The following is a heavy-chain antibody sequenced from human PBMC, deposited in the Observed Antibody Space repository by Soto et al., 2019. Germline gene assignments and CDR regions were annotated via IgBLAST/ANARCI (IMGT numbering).Heavy chain of an antibody. CDR3: ARTRSAWSDFHYYSLDV. V-gene: IGHV3-30*03. Sequence: GCLRLSCSASGFTFNSYGMHWVRQGPGNGLEWVAFISYDSTKTYYADSVKGRFTISRDNPNSALYVQMNSLTGEDTAVYYCARTRSAWSDFHYYSLDVWGQGTTVTSP. J-gene: IGHJ6*02. D-gene: IGHD1-26*01. CDR1: GFTFNSYG. CDR2: ISYDSTKT.